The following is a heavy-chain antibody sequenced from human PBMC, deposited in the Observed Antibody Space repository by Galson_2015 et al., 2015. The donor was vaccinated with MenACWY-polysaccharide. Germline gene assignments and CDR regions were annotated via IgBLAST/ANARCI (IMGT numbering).Heavy chain of an antibody. J-gene: IGHJ6*01. Sequence: SLRLSCAASEFDFSTYWMHWVRQVPGKGPVWVSHINSDETSTSYADSVKGRFSISRDNAKSTLYLQMNSLRAEDTAVYYCARGHYDLWSGYRHYYFGLDVWGQGTTVTVSS. CDR3: ARGHYDLWSGYRHYYFGLDV. CDR2: INSDETST. D-gene: IGHD3-3*01. CDR1: EFDFSTYW. V-gene: IGHV3-74*01.